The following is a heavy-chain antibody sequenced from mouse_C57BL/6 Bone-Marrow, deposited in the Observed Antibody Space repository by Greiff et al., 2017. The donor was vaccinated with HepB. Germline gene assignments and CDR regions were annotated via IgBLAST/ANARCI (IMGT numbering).Heavy chain of an antibody. V-gene: IGHV5-6*01. CDR3: ARQGVERVYYAMDY. CDR2: ISSGGSYT. J-gene: IGHJ4*01. Sequence: EVQGVESGGDLVKPGGSLKLSCAASGFTFSSYGMSWVRQTPDKRLEWVATISSGGSYTYYPDSVKGRFTISRDNAKNTLYLQMSSLKSEDTAMYYCARQGVERVYYAMDYWGQGTSVTVSS. CDR1: GFTFSSYG.